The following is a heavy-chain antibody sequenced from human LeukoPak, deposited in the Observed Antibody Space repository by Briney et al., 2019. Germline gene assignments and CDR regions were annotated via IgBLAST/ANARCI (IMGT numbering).Heavy chain of an antibody. Sequence: ASVKVSCKASGDTFSSYAISWVRQAPGQGLEWMGGIIPIFGTANYAQKFQGRVTITADESTSTAYMELSSLRSEDTAVYYCASTSRGYSYGYGAFDIWGQGTMVTVSS. CDR1: GDTFSSYA. J-gene: IGHJ3*02. V-gene: IGHV1-69*13. D-gene: IGHD5-18*01. CDR2: IIPIFGTA. CDR3: ASTSRGYSYGYGAFDI.